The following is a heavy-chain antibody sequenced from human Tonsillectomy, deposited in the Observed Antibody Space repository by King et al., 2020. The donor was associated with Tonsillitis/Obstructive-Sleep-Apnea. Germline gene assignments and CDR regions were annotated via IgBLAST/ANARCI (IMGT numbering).Heavy chain of an antibody. D-gene: IGHD3-10*01. Sequence: VQLVESGGGLVQPGGSPRLSCAASGFTFSSYEMNWVRQAPGKGLEWVSYISSSGSTIYYADSVKGRFTISRDNAKNSLYLQMNSLRAEDTAVYYCARDRYYGSGTFDYWGQGTLVTVSS. J-gene: IGHJ4*02. CDR1: GFTFSSYE. CDR3: ARDRYYGSGTFDY. CDR2: ISSSGSTI. V-gene: IGHV3-48*03.